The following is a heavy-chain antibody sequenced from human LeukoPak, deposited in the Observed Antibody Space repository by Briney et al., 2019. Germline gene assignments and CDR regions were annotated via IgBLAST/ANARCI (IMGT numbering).Heavy chain of an antibody. J-gene: IGHJ4*02. V-gene: IGHV1-2*06. CDR2: INPNSGDT. D-gene: IGHD3-10*01. CDR3: ARERRFGDLLLFDY. CDR1: GYTFTGYC. Sequence: ASVKVSCKASGYTFTGYCMHWVRQAPGQGLEWMGRINPNSGDTNYAQNFQGRVTMTRDTSGSTSNMELSRLRSDDTAVYYCARERRFGDLLLFDYWGLGTLVTVSS.